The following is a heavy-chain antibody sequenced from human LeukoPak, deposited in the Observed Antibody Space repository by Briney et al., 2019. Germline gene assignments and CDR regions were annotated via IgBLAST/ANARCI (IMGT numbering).Heavy chain of an antibody. V-gene: IGHV3-7*05. D-gene: IGHD6-13*01. J-gene: IGHJ3*02. Sequence: PGGSLRLSCAASGFTFINYWMSWVRQAPGKGLEWVANIKQDGSEKFYVDSVKGRITLSRDNAKNSLYLQMNNLRAEDTAVYYCARWGTYSSSWLGAFDIWGQGTMVTVSS. CDR1: GFTFINYW. CDR2: IKQDGSEK. CDR3: ARWGTYSSSWLGAFDI.